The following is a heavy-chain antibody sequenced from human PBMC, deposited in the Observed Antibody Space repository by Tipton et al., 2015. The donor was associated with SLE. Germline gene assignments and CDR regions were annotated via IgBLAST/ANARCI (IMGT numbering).Heavy chain of an antibody. CDR2: ISSSSSYI. J-gene: IGHJ6*02. V-gene: IGHV3-21*03. Sequence: SLRLSCAASGFTFSSYSMNWVRQAPGKGLEWVSSISSSSSYIYYADSVKGRFTISRDNAKNSLYLQMNSLRAEDTAVYYCARDDIAADDMDVWGQGTTVTVSS. CDR3: ARDDIAADDMDV. CDR1: GFTFSSYS. D-gene: IGHD6-6*01.